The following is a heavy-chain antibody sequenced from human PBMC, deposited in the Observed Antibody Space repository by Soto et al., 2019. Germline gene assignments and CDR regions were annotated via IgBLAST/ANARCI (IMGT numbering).Heavy chain of an antibody. D-gene: IGHD6-25*01. CDR2: ISGTGSST. CDR3: AKGQRVAAALNWFDP. J-gene: IGHJ5*02. CDR1: GFTFSNYA. Sequence: EVQMLASGGGLVQPGGSLRLSCAASGFTFSNYAMYWVRQAPGTGLEWVSSISGTGSSTYYADSVKGRFTISRDNSNNPLDLQLNSLRAEDTALYYCAKGQRVAAALNWFDPWGQGTLVTVSS. V-gene: IGHV3-23*01.